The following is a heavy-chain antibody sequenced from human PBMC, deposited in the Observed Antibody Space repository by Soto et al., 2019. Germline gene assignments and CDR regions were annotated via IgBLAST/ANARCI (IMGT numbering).Heavy chain of an antibody. CDR2: INPSGGST. J-gene: IGHJ3*02. Sequence: QVQLVQSGAEVKKPGASVKVSCKASGYTFTSYYMHWVRQAPGQGLEWMGIINPSGGSTSYAQKFQGRVPMTRDTSTSTVYMELSSLRSEDTAVYYCARVVLGKGSGSYSLLSADAFDIWGQGTMVTVSS. CDR1: GYTFTSYY. CDR3: ARVVLGKGSGSYSLLSADAFDI. V-gene: IGHV1-46*01. D-gene: IGHD1-26*01.